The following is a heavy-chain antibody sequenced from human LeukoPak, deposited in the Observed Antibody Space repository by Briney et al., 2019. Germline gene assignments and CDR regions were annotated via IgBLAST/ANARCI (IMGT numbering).Heavy chain of an antibody. CDR3: TSGGMVSGDF. D-gene: IGHD2-8*01. V-gene: IGHV4-59*01. Sequence: SETLSLTCTVSGGSINSYYWSWIRQPPGKGLEWIGYIYYSGSTNYNPSLNSRVTISRDTSKNQFSLNLRSVTAADTAVYYCTSGGMVSGDFWGHGTLVTVSS. CDR1: GGSINSYY. J-gene: IGHJ4*01. CDR2: IYYSGST.